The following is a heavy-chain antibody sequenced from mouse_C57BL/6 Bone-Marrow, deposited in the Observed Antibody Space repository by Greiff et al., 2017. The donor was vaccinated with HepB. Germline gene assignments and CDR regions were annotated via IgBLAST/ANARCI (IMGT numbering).Heavy chain of an antibody. V-gene: IGHV1-31*01. CDR3: ARSTEFITTVVATSHFDV. Sequence: VQLKQSGPELVKPGASVKISCKASGYSFTGYYMHWVKQSHGNILDWIGYIYPYNGVSSYNQKFKGKATLTVDKSSSTAYMELRSLTSEDSAVYYCARSTEFITTVVATSHFDVWGTGTTVTVSS. CDR2: IYPYNGVS. CDR1: GYSFTGYY. J-gene: IGHJ1*03. D-gene: IGHD1-1*01.